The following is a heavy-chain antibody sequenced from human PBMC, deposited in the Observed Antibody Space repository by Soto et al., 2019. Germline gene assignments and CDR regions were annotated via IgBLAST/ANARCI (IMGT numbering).Heavy chain of an antibody. CDR2: ISGSGGST. J-gene: IGHJ6*02. Sequence: GGSLRLSCAASGFTFSSYAMSWVRQAPGKGLEWVSAISGSGGSTYYADSVKGRFTISRDNSKNSLYLQMNSLRAEDTAVYYCAKADSAQLLIYGMDVWGQGTTVTVSS. D-gene: IGHD1-26*01. CDR3: AKADSAQLLIYGMDV. CDR1: GFTFSSYA. V-gene: IGHV3-23*01.